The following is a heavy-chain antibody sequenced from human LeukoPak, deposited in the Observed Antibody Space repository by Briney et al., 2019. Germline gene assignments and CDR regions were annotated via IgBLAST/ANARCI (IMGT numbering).Heavy chain of an antibody. J-gene: IGHJ3*02. V-gene: IGHV4-39*07. CDR3: ARVPALPFGAFAI. CDR1: GGSISSSSYY. D-gene: IGHD1-26*01. Sequence: SETLSLTCTVSGGSISSSSYYWGWIRQPPGKGLEWIGSIYYSGSTYYNPSLKSRVTISIDTSKNQFSLKLSSVTAADTAVYYCARVPALPFGAFAIWGQGTMVTVSS. CDR2: IYYSGST.